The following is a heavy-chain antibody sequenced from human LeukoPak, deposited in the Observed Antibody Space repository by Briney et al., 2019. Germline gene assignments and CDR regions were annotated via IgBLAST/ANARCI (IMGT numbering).Heavy chain of an antibody. Sequence: GGSLRLSCAASGFTFSSYGMHWVRQAPGKGLEWVAFIRYDGSNKYYADSVKGRFTISRDNSKNTLYLQMNSLRAEDTAVYYCAKDNGYSYGSYFDYWGQGTLVTVSS. CDR3: AKDNGYSYGSYFDY. J-gene: IGHJ4*02. CDR1: GFTFSSYG. CDR2: IRYDGSNK. D-gene: IGHD5-18*01. V-gene: IGHV3-30*02.